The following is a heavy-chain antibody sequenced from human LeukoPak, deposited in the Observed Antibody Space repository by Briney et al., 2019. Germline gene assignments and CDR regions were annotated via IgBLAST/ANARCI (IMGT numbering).Heavy chain of an antibody. CDR1: GFTFSSYG. V-gene: IGHV3-33*01. D-gene: IGHD3-3*01. Sequence: GGSLRLSCAASGFTFSSYGMPWVRQAPGKGLEWVAVIWYDGSNKYYADSVKGRFTISRDNSKNTLYLQMNSLRAEDTAVYYCARDAGSYDFWSGYYRDNWFDPWGQGTLVTVSS. CDR2: IWYDGSNK. CDR3: ARDAGSYDFWSGYYRDNWFDP. J-gene: IGHJ5*02.